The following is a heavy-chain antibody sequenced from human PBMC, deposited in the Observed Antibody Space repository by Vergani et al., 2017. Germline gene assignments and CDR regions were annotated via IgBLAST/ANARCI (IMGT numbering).Heavy chain of an antibody. CDR3: ARYREELETGMDV. J-gene: IGHJ6*02. CDR2: ISSRSSYI. CDR1: GFTFSSCS. Sequence: EVQLVESGGGLVKPGGSLRLSCAASGFTFSSCSMNWVRQAPGKGLEWVSSISSRSSYIYYADSVKGRFTIARDNAKNSMYLQMNSLRAEDKAWYYCARYREELETGMDVWGQGTTVTVSS. D-gene: IGHD1-26*01. V-gene: IGHV3-21*01.